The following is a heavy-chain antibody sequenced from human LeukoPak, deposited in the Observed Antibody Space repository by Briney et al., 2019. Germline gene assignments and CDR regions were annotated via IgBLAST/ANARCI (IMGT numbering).Heavy chain of an antibody. D-gene: IGHD3-22*01. CDR2: INHSGST. J-gene: IGHJ3*01. CDR3: ARLYYYDSRP. Sequence: PSETLSLTCAVYGGSFSGYYWSWIRQPPGKGLEWIGEINHSGSTNYNPSLKSRVTISVDTSKNQFSLKLSSVTAADTAAYYCARLYYYDSRPWGQGTMVTVSS. V-gene: IGHV4-34*01. CDR1: GGSFSGYY.